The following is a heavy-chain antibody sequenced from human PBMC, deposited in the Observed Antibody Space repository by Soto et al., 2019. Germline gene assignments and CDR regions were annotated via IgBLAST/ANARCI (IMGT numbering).Heavy chain of an antibody. CDR3: ARSVSFRYQLLKRGMDV. J-gene: IGHJ6*02. CDR2: IIPIFATA. Sequence: ASVKVSCKASGGTFSSYAISWVRQAPGQGLEWMGGIIPIFATASYAQKFQGRVMITVDESTSTAYMELSSLRSEDTAVYYCARSVSFRYQLLKRGMDVWGQGTTVTVSS. D-gene: IGHD2-2*01. CDR1: GGTFSSYA. V-gene: IGHV1-69*13.